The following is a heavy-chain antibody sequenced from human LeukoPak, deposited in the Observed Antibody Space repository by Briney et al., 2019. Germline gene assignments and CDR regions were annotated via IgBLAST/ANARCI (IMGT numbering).Heavy chain of an antibody. CDR2: FDPEDGET. D-gene: IGHD3-22*01. CDR3: ARDSSEDLYDSSGYYSFDF. V-gene: IGHV1-24*01. Sequence: ASVKVSCKVSGYTLTELSMHWVRQAPGKGLEWMGGFDPEDGETIYAQKFQGRVTMTEDTSTDTAYMELRSLRSDDTAVFYCARDSSEDLYDSSGYYSFDFWGQGTLVTVSS. J-gene: IGHJ4*02. CDR1: GYTLTELS.